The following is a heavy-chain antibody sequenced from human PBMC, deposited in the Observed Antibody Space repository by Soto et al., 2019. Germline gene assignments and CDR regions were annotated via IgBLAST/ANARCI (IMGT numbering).Heavy chain of an antibody. D-gene: IGHD2-2*01. Sequence: GGSLRLSCAASGFTFSSYAMSWVRQAPGKGLEWVSAISGSGGSTYYADSVKGRFTISRDNSKNTLYLQMNSLRAEDTAVYYCAKVGVSVVPAAIWFYYFDYWGQGTLVTVSS. CDR1: GFTFSSYA. CDR2: ISGSGGST. V-gene: IGHV3-23*01. CDR3: AKVGVSVVPAAIWFYYFDY. J-gene: IGHJ4*02.